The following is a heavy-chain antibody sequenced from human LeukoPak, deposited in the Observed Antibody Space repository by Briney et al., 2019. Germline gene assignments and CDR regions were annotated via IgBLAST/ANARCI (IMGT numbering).Heavy chain of an antibody. D-gene: IGHD2-2*02. CDR2: MHYSGTT. CDR3: ARGHCSSTSCYRGGNAFDI. J-gene: IGHJ3*02. Sequence: SETLSLTCSVSGGSISGGSISGYHWSWIRQPPGKGLELIAYMHYSGTTHYNPSLKSRVTISVDTSKNQFSLKLSSVTAADTAVYYCARGHCSSTSCYRGGNAFDIWGQGTMVTVSS. V-gene: IGHV4-61*08. CDR1: GGSISGGSISGYH.